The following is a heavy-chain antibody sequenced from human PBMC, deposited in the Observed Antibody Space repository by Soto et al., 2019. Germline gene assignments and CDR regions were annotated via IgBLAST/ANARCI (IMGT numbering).Heavy chain of an antibody. CDR2: IDTSGTT. J-gene: IGHJ6*02. CDR1: GGSISSYY. V-gene: IGHV4-4*07. CDR3: ARGPRGYVYYHGMDV. Sequence: SETLSLTCTVSGGSISSYYCSWIRQAAGKDLEWIGRIDTSGTTNYNPALKSRVTMSVDASKNQFSLNLSSVTAADTAVYYCARGPRGYVYYHGMDVWGQGTTVTVSS. D-gene: IGHD3-10*01.